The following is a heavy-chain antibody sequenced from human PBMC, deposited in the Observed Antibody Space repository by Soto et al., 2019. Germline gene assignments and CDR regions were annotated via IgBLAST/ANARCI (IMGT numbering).Heavy chain of an antibody. CDR3: AHRSFANDAFDV. CDR1: GFSLSTSGVG. CDR2: IYWNDDK. D-gene: IGHD3-3*01. J-gene: IGHJ3*01. V-gene: IGHV2-5*01. Sequence: QITLKESGPTLVKPTQTLTLTCTFSGFSLSTSGVGVGWIRQPPGKALEWLALIYWNDDKHYSPSLKSRLTIAKDNPKNQVVLTITNIDPLDTATYYCAHRSFANDAFDVWGQGTMVTVSS.